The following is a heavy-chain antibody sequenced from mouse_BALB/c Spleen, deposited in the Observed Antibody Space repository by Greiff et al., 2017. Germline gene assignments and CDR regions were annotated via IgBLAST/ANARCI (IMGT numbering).Heavy chain of an antibody. V-gene: IGHV2-9-2*01. CDR3: VRGGYYRYFDV. D-gene: IGHD2-2*01. J-gene: IGHJ1*01. Sequence: QVQLQQSGPGLVAPSQSLSITCTVSGFSLTSYDISWIRQPPGKGLEWLGVIWTGGGTNYNSAFMSRLSISKDNSKSQVFLKMNSLQTDDTAIYYCVRGGYYRYFDVWGAGTTVTVSS. CDR1: GFSLTSYD. CDR2: IWTGGGT.